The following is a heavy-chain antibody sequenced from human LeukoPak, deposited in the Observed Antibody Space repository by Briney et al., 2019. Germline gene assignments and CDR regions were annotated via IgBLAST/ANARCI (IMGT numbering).Heavy chain of an antibody. J-gene: IGHJ4*02. CDR2: ISYDGSNK. Sequence: GGSLRLSCAASGFTFSSYGMHWVRQAPGKGLEWVAVISYDGSNKYYGDSVKGRFTISRDNSKNTLYLQMNSLRAEDTAVYYCAKSGGTSSSGLGYWGQGTLVTVSS. V-gene: IGHV3-30*18. D-gene: IGHD6-13*01. CDR1: GFTFSSYG. CDR3: AKSGGTSSSGLGY.